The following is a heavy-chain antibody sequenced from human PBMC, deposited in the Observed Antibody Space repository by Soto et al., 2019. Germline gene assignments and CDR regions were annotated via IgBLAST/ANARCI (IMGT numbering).Heavy chain of an antibody. CDR2: ISAYNGNT. Sequence: QVQLVQSGAEVKKPGASVKVSCKASGYTFTSYGISWVRQAPGQGLEWMGWISAYNGNTNYAQKLQGRVTMTTDTSTSTAYMELRSLRSDDTAVYYCARDFLPYYDILTGYYHWFDPWGKGTLVTVSS. J-gene: IGHJ5*02. V-gene: IGHV1-18*01. D-gene: IGHD3-9*01. CDR3: ARDFLPYYDILTGYYHWFDP. CDR1: GYTFTSYG.